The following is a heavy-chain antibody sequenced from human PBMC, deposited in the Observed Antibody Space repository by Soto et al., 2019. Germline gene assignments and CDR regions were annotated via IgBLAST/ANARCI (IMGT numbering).Heavy chain of an antibody. J-gene: IGHJ5*02. CDR2: IYHRGDT. CDR3: ARARTVGVEFWFNP. CDR1: GGSINSGGYS. Sequence: SETLSLTCAVSGGSINSGGYSWNWIRQPPGKGLEWIGHIYHRGDTYYNPSLKSRVTISVDRSKNQFSLNLNSVTAADTAVYFCARARTVGVEFWFNPWGQGTLVTVSS. V-gene: IGHV4-30-2*01. D-gene: IGHD4-4*01.